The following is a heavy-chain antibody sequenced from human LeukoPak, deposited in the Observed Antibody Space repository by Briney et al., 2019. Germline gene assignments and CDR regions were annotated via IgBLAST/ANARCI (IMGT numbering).Heavy chain of an antibody. CDR1: GFTFSSYA. Sequence: GGSLRLSCAASGFTFSSYAMHWVRQAPGKGLEWVAVISYDGSNKYYADSVKGRFTISRDNSKNTLYLQMNSLRAEDTAVYYCARERWYDAFDIWGQGTMVTVSS. D-gene: IGHD6-13*01. V-gene: IGHV3-30-3*01. J-gene: IGHJ3*02. CDR2: ISYDGSNK. CDR3: ARERWYDAFDI.